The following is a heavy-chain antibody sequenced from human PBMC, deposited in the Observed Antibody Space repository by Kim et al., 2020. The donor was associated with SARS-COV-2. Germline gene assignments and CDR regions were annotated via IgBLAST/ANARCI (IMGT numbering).Heavy chain of an antibody. CDR2: T. D-gene: IGHD6-13*01. J-gene: IGHJ4*02. V-gene: IGHV1-58*01. CDR3: AAWVAAAPDSY. Sequence: TNYAQQFQERVTITRDMSTSTAYMELSSLRSEDTAVYYCAAWVAAAPDSYWGQGTLVTVSS.